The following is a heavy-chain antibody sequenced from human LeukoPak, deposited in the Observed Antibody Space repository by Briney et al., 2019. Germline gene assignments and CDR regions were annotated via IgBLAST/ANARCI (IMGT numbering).Heavy chain of an antibody. Sequence: GGSLRLSCAASGFTFHNYAMNWFRQTPDRGLLWVAAISVDGSATNYADSVKGRFTISRDNSKNILYLQMNNLRPDDTAVYYCARDFGYWGQGTLVTVSS. CDR3: ARDFGY. CDR2: ISVDGSAT. J-gene: IGHJ4*02. V-gene: IGHV3-30*04. CDR1: GFTFHNYA.